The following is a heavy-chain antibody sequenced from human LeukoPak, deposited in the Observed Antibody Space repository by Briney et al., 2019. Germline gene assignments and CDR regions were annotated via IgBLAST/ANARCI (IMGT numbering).Heavy chain of an antibody. CDR3: ARVCGGDCYPSGAFDI. Sequence: SEILSLTCAVSGGSISSYYWWSWVRQPPGKGLEWIGEIFHSGSANYNPSLKSRVTILVDKSKNQFSLKLSSVIAADTAVYYCARVCGGDCYPSGAFDIWGQGTMVTVSS. D-gene: IGHD2-21*02. J-gene: IGHJ3*02. V-gene: IGHV4-4*02. CDR2: IFHSGSA. CDR1: GGSISSYYW.